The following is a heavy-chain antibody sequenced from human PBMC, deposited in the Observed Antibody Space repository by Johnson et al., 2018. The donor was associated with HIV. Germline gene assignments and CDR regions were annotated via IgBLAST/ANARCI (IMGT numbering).Heavy chain of an antibody. CDR1: GFTFTDYY. CDR3: AKDGAAPASYGALDS. Sequence: QVQLVESGGGLVQPGGSRRLSCAASGFTFTDYYMSWICQAPGKGLAWVSYISSSGSSIYYPDSVKGLFTISRSSAKNSLYLQMNSLRAEDPAVYYCAKDGAAPASYGALDSWGQGTMVTVSS. D-gene: IGHD2-8*01. CDR2: ISSSGSSI. V-gene: IGHV3-11*01. J-gene: IGHJ3*02.